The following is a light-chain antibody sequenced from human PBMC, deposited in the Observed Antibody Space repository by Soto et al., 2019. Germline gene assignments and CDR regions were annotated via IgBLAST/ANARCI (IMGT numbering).Light chain of an antibody. CDR3: QQYNGGHIT. CDR1: QSLLSKSDNLNY. CDR2: WAS. V-gene: IGKV4-1*01. J-gene: IGKJ5*01. Sequence: DIVMTQSPDSLSVSLGERATINCKSSQSLLSKSDNLNYLAWFQLRPGQPPKGLIYWASTRESGVPDRFGGSRSGTYFTLTISSLRAEDLGIYSCQQYNGGHITFGQGTRLEIK.